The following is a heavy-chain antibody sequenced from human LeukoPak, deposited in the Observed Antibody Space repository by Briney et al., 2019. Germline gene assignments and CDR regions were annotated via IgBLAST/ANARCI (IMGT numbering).Heavy chain of an antibody. Sequence: ASVKVSCKASGYTFTGYYMHWVRQAPGQGLEWMGWINPNSGGTNYAQKFQGRVTMTRDTSISTAYMELSRLRSDDTAVYYCARAPYYDILTGYYTDWGQGTLVTVSS. V-gene: IGHV1-2*02. CDR1: GYTFTGYY. CDR3: ARAPYYDILTGYYTD. J-gene: IGHJ4*02. CDR2: INPNSGGT. D-gene: IGHD3-9*01.